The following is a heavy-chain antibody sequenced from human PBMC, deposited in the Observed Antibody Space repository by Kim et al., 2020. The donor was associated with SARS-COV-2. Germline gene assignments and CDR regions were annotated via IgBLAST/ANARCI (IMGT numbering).Heavy chain of an antibody. V-gene: IGHV3-23*01. CDR3: AKRKGLGRYYYGMDV. Sequence: GGSLRLSCAASGFTFSSYAMSWVRQAPGKGLEWVSAISGSGGSTYYADSVKGRFTISRDNSKNTLYLQMNSLRAEDTAVYYCAKRKGLGRYYYGMDVWGQGTTVTVSS. J-gene: IGHJ6*02. CDR2: ISGSGGST. CDR1: GFTFSSYA. D-gene: IGHD3-10*01.